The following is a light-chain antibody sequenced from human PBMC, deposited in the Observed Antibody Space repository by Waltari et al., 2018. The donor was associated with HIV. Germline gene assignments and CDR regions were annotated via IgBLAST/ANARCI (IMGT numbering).Light chain of an antibody. Sequence: QSALTQPASVSGSPGQSITISCTGTSSDVGGYNYVSWYQQHPGKAPKLMIYDISKRPSGVSNRFSGSKSGNTASLTISGLQAEDEADYYCSSYTSSSALYVVFGGGTKLTVL. CDR2: DIS. CDR1: SSDVGGYNY. V-gene: IGLV2-14*03. CDR3: SSYTSSSALYVV. J-gene: IGLJ2*01.